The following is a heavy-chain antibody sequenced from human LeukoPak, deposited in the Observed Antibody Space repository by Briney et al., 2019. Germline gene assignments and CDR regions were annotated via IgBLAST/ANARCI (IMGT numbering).Heavy chain of an antibody. CDR2: ISGSGGST. CDR3: AKDALDYYDSSGYYSYYFDY. D-gene: IGHD3-22*01. Sequence: GGSLRLSCAASGFTFSCYAMSWARQAPGKGLEWVSAISGSGGSTYYEDSVKGRFTISRDNSKNTLYLQMNSLRAEDTAVYYCAKDALDYYDSSGYYSYYFDYWGQGTLVTVSS. V-gene: IGHV3-23*01. J-gene: IGHJ4*02. CDR1: GFTFSCYA.